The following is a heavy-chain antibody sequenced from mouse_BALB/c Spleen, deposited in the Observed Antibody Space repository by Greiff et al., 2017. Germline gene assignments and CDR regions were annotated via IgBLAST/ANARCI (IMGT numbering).Heavy chain of an antibody. Sequence: QVQLQQSGAELVKPGASVKLSCKASGYTFTSYYMYWVKQRPGQGLEWIGEINPSNGGTNFNEKFKSKATLTVDKSSSTAYMQLSSLTSEDSAVYYWTRGYRSYAMDYWGQGTSVTVSS. D-gene: IGHD2-14*01. CDR3: TRGYRSYAMDY. V-gene: IGHV1S81*02. CDR2: INPSNGGT. J-gene: IGHJ4*01. CDR1: GYTFTSYY.